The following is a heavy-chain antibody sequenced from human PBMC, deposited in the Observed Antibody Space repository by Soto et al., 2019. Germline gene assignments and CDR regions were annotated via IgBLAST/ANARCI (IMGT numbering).Heavy chain of an antibody. CDR1: GYAFTSYW. D-gene: IGHD2-2*01. CDR3: ARGYCTTTTCDPWFDP. CDR2: IYPGDSDT. V-gene: IGHV5-51*01. J-gene: IGHJ5*02. Sequence: PGESLKISCTGSGYAFTSYWIAWVRQMPGKGLEWMGIIYPGDSDTRYSPSFQGQVTISADKSIPTAYLQWSSLKASDTAMYYCARGYCTTTTCDPWFDPWGQGTLVTVSS.